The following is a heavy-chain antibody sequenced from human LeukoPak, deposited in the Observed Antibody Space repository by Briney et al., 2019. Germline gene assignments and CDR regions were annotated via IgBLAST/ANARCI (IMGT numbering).Heavy chain of an antibody. CDR2: INSNSGGT. J-gene: IGHJ4*02. V-gene: IGHV1-2*02. Sequence: XAPXXXXELMGWINSNSGGTNYAQKFQGRVTMTRDTSISTAYMELSRLRSDDTAVYYCARETSEVDYWGQGTLVTVSS. CDR3: ARETSEVDY.